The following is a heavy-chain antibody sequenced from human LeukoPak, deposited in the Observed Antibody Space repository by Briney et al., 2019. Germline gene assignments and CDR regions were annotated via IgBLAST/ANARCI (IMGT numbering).Heavy chain of an antibody. J-gene: IGHJ6*03. CDR1: GGSVSSGSYY. CDR3: AREDTGPTYYYYMDV. Sequence: PSETLSLTCTVSGGSVSSGSYYWSWIRQPPGKGLEWIGYIYYSGSTNYNPSLKSRVTISVDTSKNQFSLKLSSVTAADTAVYYCAREDTGPTYYYYMDVWGKGTTVTVSS. CDR2: IYYSGST. D-gene: IGHD7-27*01. V-gene: IGHV4-61*01.